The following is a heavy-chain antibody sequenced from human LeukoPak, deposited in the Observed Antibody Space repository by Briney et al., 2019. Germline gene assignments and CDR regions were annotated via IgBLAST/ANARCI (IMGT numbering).Heavy chain of an antibody. D-gene: IGHD6-13*01. J-gene: IGHJ3*02. Sequence: ASVKVSCRASGYTFSDYYMHWVRQAPGQGLEWMGRINPKSGGTSYAQKFQGRVTMTRDTSISTAYMELSRLTSDDTVVYYCARERIAAAGSIDVFDIWGQGTMVTVSS. CDR2: INPKSGGT. CDR3: ARERIAAAGSIDVFDI. V-gene: IGHV1-2*05. CDR1: GYTFSDYY.